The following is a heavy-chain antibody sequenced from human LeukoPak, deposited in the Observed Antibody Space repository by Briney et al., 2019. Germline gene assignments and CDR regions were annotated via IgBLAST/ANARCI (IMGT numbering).Heavy chain of an antibody. V-gene: IGHV4-34*01. Sequence: PSETLSLTCAVYGGSFSGYYWSWIRQPPGKGLEWIGEINHSGSTNYNPSLKSRVTISVDTSKNQFSLKLSSVTAADTAVYYCADYGSGGAFDYWGQGTLVTVSS. D-gene: IGHD3-10*01. CDR1: GGSFSGYY. J-gene: IGHJ4*02. CDR2: INHSGST. CDR3: ADYGSGGAFDY.